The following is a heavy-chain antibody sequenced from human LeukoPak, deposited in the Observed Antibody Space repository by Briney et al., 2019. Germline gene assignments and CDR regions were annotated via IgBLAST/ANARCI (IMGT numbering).Heavy chain of an antibody. CDR1: GGSISPNY. CDR2: IYYSGST. J-gene: IGHJ4*02. CDR3: AREVGYCSGGSCYSYFDY. D-gene: IGHD2-15*01. V-gene: IGHV4-59*01. Sequence: PSETLSLTCTVSGGSISPNYWSWIRQPPGKGLEWIGYIYYSGSTNYNASLTNRVTISVDTSKNQFSLKLSSVTAADTAVYYCAREVGYCSGGSCYSYFDYWGQGTLVTVSS.